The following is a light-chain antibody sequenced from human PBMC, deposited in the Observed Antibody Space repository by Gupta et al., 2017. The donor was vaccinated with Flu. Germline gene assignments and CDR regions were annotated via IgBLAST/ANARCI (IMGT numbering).Light chain of an antibody. CDR3: QQYDNLPFT. CDR2: DAS. Sequence: DIQMTQSPSSQSASVGDRDTITYQASQDITNFLNCHQQRPGKAPKPLIYDASNLETGVPSRVSGSGSGTDSTFTISSLRPEDIATYYCQQYDNLPFTFGPGTKVDIK. J-gene: IGKJ3*01. V-gene: IGKV1-33*01. CDR1: QDITNF.